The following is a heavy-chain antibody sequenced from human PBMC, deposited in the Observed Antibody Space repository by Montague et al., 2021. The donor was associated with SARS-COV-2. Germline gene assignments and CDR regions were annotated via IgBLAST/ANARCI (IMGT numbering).Heavy chain of an antibody. D-gene: IGHD5-12*01. CDR1: GGSISSSSYY. Sequence: SETLSLTCTVSGGSISSSSYYWGWIRQPPGKGLEWIGSIYYSGSTYYNPSLKSRVTISVDTSKNQLSLKLSSVTAADTAVYYCARGAGRGSGYGKYYYYYYGMDVWGQGTTVTVSS. CDR3: ARGAGRGSGYGKYYYYYYGMDV. CDR2: IYYSGST. V-gene: IGHV4-39*07. J-gene: IGHJ6*02.